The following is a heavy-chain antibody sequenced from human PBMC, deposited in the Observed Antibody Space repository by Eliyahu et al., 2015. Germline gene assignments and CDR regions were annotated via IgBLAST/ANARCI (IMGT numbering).Heavy chain of an antibody. CDR2: IIPIFGTA. CDR3: APYQLLSPSTRYYYYGMDV. V-gene: IGHV1-69*05. Sequence: QVQLVQSGAEVKKPGSSVKVSCKASGGXFXXXAXRWVRQAPGQGLEWMGGIIPIFGTANYAQKFQGRVTITTDESTSTAYMELSSLRSEDTAVYYCAPYQLLSPSTRYYYYGMDVWGQGTTVTVSS. J-gene: IGHJ6*02. D-gene: IGHD2-2*01. CDR1: GGXFXXXA.